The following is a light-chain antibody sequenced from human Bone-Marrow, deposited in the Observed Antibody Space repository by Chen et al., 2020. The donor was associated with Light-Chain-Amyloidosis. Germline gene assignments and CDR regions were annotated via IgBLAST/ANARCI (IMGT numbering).Light chain of an antibody. CDR1: SSDVGGDNH. V-gene: IGLV2-14*01. Sequence: QSALTQPASVFGSPGQSITNSCTGTSSDVGGDNHVSCYQQHPYKAPKLMIYEVTNRPSWLPDLSSGSSPYTRASPTISGLQTEDAADYFWSSIPICNTPIYGSATRVTIL. J-gene: IGLJ1*01. CDR2: EVT. CDR3: SSIPICNTPI.